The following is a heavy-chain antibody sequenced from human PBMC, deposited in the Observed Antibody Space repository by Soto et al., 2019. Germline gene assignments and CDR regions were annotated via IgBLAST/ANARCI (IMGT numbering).Heavy chain of an antibody. CDR1: GYTFTSYD. V-gene: IGHV1-8*01. D-gene: IGHD6-19*01. CDR2: MNPNSGNT. Sequence: ASVKVYCKASGYTFTSYDINWVRQATGQGLEWMGWMNPNSGNTGYAQKFQGRVTMTRNTSISTAYMELSSLRSEDTAVYYCARGRLVFNWFDPWGQGTLVTVSS. J-gene: IGHJ5*02. CDR3: ARGRLVFNWFDP.